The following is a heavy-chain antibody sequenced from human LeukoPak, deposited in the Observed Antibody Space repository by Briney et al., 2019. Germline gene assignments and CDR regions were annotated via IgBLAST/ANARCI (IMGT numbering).Heavy chain of an antibody. CDR1: GGTFSSYA. V-gene: IGHV1-69*13. Sequence: GASVKVSCKASGGTFSSYAISWVRQAPGQGLEWMGGIIPIFDTTNYAQKFQGRVTITADESTSTAYMELSSLRSEDTAVYYCARGTQSVYAKFFHYYYYMDVWGKGTTVTVSS. J-gene: IGHJ6*03. CDR2: IIPIFDTT. D-gene: IGHD2-8*01. CDR3: ARGTQSVYAKFFHYYYYMDV.